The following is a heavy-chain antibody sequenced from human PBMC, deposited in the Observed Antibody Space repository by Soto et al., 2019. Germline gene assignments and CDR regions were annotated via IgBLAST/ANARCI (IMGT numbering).Heavy chain of an antibody. Sequence: GGSLRLSCAASGFTFSNYWMSWVRQAPGKGLEWVASIKQDGSEKFYLDSVKGRFTISRDNAKNSLYLQMSSLGAEDTAVYYCARFLSSRDWGQGTLVTVSS. CDR3: ARFLSSRD. V-gene: IGHV3-7*01. D-gene: IGHD2-2*01. CDR1: GFTFSNYW. J-gene: IGHJ4*02. CDR2: IKQDGSEK.